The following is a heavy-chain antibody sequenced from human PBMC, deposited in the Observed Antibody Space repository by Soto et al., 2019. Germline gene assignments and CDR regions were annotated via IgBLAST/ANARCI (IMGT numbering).Heavy chain of an antibody. CDR2: MNPNTGNI. Sequence: QVQLVQSGAEVKRPGASVKISCRASGYTFVDYALHWVRQAPGQGLEWVGWMNPNTGNIKYSHNFEDRVSITIDRATSTAYMELRGLRSEDTAVYFCTREAIVAENWFDPRGQGTLVTVSS. CDR1: GYTFVDYA. CDR3: TREAIVAENWFDP. V-gene: IGHV1-3*01. D-gene: IGHD2-21*01. J-gene: IGHJ5*02.